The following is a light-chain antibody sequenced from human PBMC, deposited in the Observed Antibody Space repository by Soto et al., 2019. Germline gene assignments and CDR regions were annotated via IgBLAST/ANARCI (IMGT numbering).Light chain of an antibody. J-gene: IGKJ5*01. CDR3: QQFDSYPIT. V-gene: IGKV1-9*01. CDR1: EDISSH. CDR2: PAS. Sequence: DIQLTKSPSFLSASVGDRVSITCRASEDISSHLTWYQQKPGKIPKLLISPASTLRSGVPSRFSGSGSGTEFTLTISGLQPADFATYYCQQFDSYPITFGQGTRLYI.